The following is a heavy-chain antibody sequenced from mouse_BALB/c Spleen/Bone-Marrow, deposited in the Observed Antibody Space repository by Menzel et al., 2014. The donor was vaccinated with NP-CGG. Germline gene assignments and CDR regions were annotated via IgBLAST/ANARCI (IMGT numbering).Heavy chain of an antibody. CDR2: IYLGSGST. CDR1: YTFTDYV. Sequence: YTFTDYVITWVKQRTGQGLEWIGEIYLGSGSTYYNEKFKGKATLTADKSSSTAYMQLSSLTSEDSAVYYCARGYYVMDYWGQGTSVTVSS. CDR3: ARGYYVMDY. V-gene: IGHV1-77*01. J-gene: IGHJ4*01.